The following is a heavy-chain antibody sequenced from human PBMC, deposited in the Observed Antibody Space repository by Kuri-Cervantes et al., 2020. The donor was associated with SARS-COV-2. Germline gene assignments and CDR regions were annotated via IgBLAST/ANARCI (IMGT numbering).Heavy chain of an antibody. Sequence: LSLTCAASGFTFRSYAMHWVRRAPGKGLEWVAVISYDGSNKYYADSVKGRFTISRDNSKNTLYLQMNSLRAEDTAVYYCARDGGGKYSSGWADPGLGDAFDIWGQGTMVTVSS. D-gene: IGHD6-19*01. CDR3: ARDGGGKYSSGWADPGLGDAFDI. CDR2: ISYDGSNK. CDR1: GFTFRSYA. V-gene: IGHV3-30-3*01. J-gene: IGHJ3*02.